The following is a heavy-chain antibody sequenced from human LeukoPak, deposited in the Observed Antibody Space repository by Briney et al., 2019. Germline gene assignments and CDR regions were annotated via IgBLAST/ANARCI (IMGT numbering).Heavy chain of an antibody. J-gene: IGHJ4*02. CDR1: GYTFTGYY. CDR2: IHPNSGAT. Sequence: PGASVKVSCKASGYTFTGYYMHWVRQAPGQGLGWMGWIHPNSGATNYAQSFQGRVTMTRDTSIGTAYMELTSLRSDDTAVYYCARLRGAYEPFDFWGQGTLVTVSS. D-gene: IGHD5-12*01. V-gene: IGHV1-2*02. CDR3: ARLRGAYEPFDF.